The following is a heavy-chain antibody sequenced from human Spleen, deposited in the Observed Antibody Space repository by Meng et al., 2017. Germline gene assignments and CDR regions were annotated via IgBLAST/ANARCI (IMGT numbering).Heavy chain of an antibody. V-gene: IGHV4-59*01. Sequence: SETLSLTCTVSDDSISSYYWNWIRQPPGKGLEWIGFIYHNGDTNYNPSLKSRVTISVDTSKNQVSLKLNAVTAADTAVYYCAREASGADGITFDIWGQGTMVTVSS. D-gene: IGHD3-10*01. CDR3: AREASGADGITFDI. CDR2: IYHNGDT. CDR1: DDSISSYY. J-gene: IGHJ3*02.